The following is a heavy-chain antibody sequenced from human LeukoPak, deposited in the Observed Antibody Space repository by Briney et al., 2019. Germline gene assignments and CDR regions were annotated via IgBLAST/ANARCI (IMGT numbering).Heavy chain of an antibody. CDR2: FDPEDGET. V-gene: IGHV1-24*01. CDR1: GYTLTELS. D-gene: IGHD2-2*01. Sequence: ASVKVSCKVSGYTLTELSMHWVRQAPGKGLEWMGGFDPEDGETIYAQKFQGRVTMTEDTSTDTAYMELSGLRSEDTAVYYCATDSGGDPDIVVGGGYFQHWGQGTLVTVSS. CDR3: ATDSGGDPDIVVGGGYFQH. J-gene: IGHJ1*01.